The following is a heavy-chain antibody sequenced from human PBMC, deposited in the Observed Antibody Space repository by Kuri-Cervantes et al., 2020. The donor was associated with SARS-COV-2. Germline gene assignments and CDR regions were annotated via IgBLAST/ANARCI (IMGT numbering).Heavy chain of an antibody. CDR1: GYTFTGYY. D-gene: IGHD5-12*01. Sequence: ASVKVSCKASGYTFTGYYMHWVRQAPGQGLEWMGWINPNSGGTNYAQKFQGRVTTTRDTSISTAYMELSRLRSDDTAVYYCAISGYDLAYYYYYYLDVWGKGTTVTVSS. J-gene: IGHJ6*03. V-gene: IGHV1-2*02. CDR2: INPNSGGT. CDR3: AISGYDLAYYYYYYLDV.